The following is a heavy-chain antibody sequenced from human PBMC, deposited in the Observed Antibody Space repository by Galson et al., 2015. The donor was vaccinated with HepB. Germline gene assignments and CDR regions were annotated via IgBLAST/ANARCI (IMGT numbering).Heavy chain of an antibody. V-gene: IGHV3-23*01. Sequence: SLRLSCAASGFTFSSYAMSWVRQAPGKGLEWVSAISGSGGSTYYADSVKGRFTISRDNSKNTLYLQMNSLRAEDTAVYYCAKDHLRSPLAVVTAVGDAFDIWGQGTMVTVSS. CDR2: ISGSGGST. D-gene: IGHD2-21*02. J-gene: IGHJ3*02. CDR1: GFTFSSYA. CDR3: AKDHLRSPLAVVTAVGDAFDI.